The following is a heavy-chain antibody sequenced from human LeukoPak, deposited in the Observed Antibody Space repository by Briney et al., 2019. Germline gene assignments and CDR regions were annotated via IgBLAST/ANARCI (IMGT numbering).Heavy chain of an antibody. CDR3: ARARSGGSRNWFDP. D-gene: IGHD2-15*01. V-gene: IGHV1-2*02. Sequence: ASVKVSCKASGYTFTGYYMHWVRQAPGQGLGWMGWINPNSGGTNYAQKFQGRVTMTRDTSISTAYMELSRLRSDDTAVYYCARARSGGSRNWFDPWGQGTLVTVSS. J-gene: IGHJ5*02. CDR2: INPNSGGT. CDR1: GYTFTGYY.